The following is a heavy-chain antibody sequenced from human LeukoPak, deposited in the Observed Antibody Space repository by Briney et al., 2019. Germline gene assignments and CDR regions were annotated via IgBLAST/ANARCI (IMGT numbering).Heavy chain of an antibody. V-gene: IGHV1-8*01. J-gene: IGHJ5*02. D-gene: IGHD1-20*01. CDR3: ARDNSIHERGWWFDP. Sequence: VSVKVSCKASGYTFTSYEINWVRQATGQGLEWMGWMNPNSGNTGYAQKFQGRIIMTRDMSTTTDYMELSSLKSDDTAVYYCARDNSIHERGWWFDPWGQGTLVTVSS. CDR1: GYTFTSYE. CDR2: MNPNSGNT.